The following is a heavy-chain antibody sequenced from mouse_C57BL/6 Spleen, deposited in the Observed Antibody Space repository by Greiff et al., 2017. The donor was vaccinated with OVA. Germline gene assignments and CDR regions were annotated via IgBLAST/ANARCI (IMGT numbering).Heavy chain of an antibody. Sequence: VQLQPSGPCLVQPSQCLSITCTFSGFSLTSSGVHCVRQSPGTGLAWLGVIRRGGSTDYNAAFMSRLSITKDNSKSQVFFKMNSLQADDTAIYYCAKEGNYAWFAYWGQGTLVTVSA. D-gene: IGHD2-1*01. J-gene: IGHJ3*01. CDR1: GFSLTSSG. V-gene: IGHV2-5*01. CDR2: IRRGGST. CDR3: AKEGNYAWFAY.